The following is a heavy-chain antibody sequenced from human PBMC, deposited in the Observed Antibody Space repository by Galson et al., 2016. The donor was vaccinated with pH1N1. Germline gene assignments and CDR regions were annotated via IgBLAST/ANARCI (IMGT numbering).Heavy chain of an antibody. Sequence: ETLSLTCSVSGASMKSYYWTWIRHPVEKTLEWIGRVHLTVGIPYKPTLTRRVTMSVETSTNQLSLSLTSVTAADTAVYYCAAQTVGATTVFDLWGPGTKVIVSS. CDR1: GASMKSYY. V-gene: IGHV4-4*07. CDR2: VHLTVGI. D-gene: IGHD1-26*01. CDR3: AAQTVGATTVFDL. J-gene: IGHJ2*01.